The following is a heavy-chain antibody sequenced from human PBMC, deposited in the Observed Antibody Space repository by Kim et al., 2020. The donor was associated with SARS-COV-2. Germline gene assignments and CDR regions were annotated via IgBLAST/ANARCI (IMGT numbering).Heavy chain of an antibody. CDR1: GFTFSDYY. V-gene: IGHV3-11*05. D-gene: IGHD3-9*01. J-gene: IGHJ4*03. Sequence: GGSLRLSCAASGFTFSDYYMRWIRQAPGKGLEWVSYISSSSSYTNYADSVKGRFTISRDNAKNTLYLQMNSLRAEDTAVYYCARDDILTRYYFGYWGHGNLVPVSS. CDR2: ISSSSSYT. CDR3: ARDDILTRYYFGY.